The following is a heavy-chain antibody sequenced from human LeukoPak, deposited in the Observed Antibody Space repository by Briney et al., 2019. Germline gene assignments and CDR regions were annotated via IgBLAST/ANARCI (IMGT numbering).Heavy chain of an antibody. CDR2: ISAYNGNT. Sequence: ASVKVSCKASGYTFTSYGISWERPAPGQGLEWMGWISAYNGNTNYAQKLQGRVTMTTDTSTSTAYMELRSLRSDDTAVYYCARENIVVVPAAIDYWGQGTLVTVSS. D-gene: IGHD2-2*01. J-gene: IGHJ4*02. CDR3: ARENIVVVPAAIDY. CDR1: GYTFTSYG. V-gene: IGHV1-18*01.